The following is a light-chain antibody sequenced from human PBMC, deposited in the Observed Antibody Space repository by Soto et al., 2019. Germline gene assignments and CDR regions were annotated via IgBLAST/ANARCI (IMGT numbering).Light chain of an antibody. CDR1: SSDVGSYNL. Sequence: QSVLTQPASVSGSPGQSITISCTGTSSDVGSYNLVSWYQQHPGKAPKLMIYEGSKRPSGVSNRFSGSKSGNTASLTISGLQAEDEADYYCCSYAGSSTFDEVFGTGTKVTVL. CDR3: CSYAGSSTFDEV. V-gene: IGLV2-23*03. J-gene: IGLJ1*01. CDR2: EGS.